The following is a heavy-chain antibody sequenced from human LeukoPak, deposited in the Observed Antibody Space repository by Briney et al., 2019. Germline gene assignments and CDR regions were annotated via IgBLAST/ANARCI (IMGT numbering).Heavy chain of an antibody. D-gene: IGHD4-23*01. CDR2: ISYDGSNK. V-gene: IGHV3-30-3*01. J-gene: IGHJ4*02. Sequence: QPGRSLRLSCAASGFTFSSYAMHWVRQAPGKGLEWVAVISYDGSNKYYADSVKGRFTISRDNSKNTLYLQMNSLRAEDTTVYYCVRSDGGNPLTNWGQGTLVTVSS. CDR3: VRSDGGNPLTN. CDR1: GFTFSSYA.